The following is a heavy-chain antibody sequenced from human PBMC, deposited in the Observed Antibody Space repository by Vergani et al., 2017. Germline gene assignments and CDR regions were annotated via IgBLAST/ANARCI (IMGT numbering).Heavy chain of an antibody. CDR3: ARXYGDPYYYYYYMDV. CDR2: IKQDGSEK. CDR1: GFTFSSYW. Sequence: EVQLVESGGGLVQPGGSLRLSCAASGFTFSSYWMSWVRQAPGKGLEWVANIKQDGSEKYYVDSVKGRFTISRDNAKNSLYLQMNSLRAEDTAVYYCARXYGDPYYYYYYMDVWGKGTTVTVSS. J-gene: IGHJ6*03. V-gene: IGHV3-7*01. D-gene: IGHD4-17*01.